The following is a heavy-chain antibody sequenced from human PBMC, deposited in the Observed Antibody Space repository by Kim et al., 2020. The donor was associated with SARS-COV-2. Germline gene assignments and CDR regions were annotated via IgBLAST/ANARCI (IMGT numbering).Heavy chain of an antibody. V-gene: IGHV4-59*08. CDR3: ARQRGAGLLYYYYHGMDV. CDR2: IYYSGST. D-gene: IGHD2-15*01. Sequence: SETLSLTCTVSGGSISSYHWSWIRQPPGKGLEWIGYIYYSGSTNYNPSLKSRVTISVDTSKNQFSLKLSSVTAADTAVYYCARQRGAGLLYYYYHGMDVWGQGTTVTVSS. CDR1: GGSISSYH. J-gene: IGHJ6*02.